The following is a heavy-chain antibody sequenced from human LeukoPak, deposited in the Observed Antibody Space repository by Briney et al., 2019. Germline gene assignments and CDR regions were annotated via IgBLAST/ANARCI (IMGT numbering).Heavy chain of an antibody. CDR2: IIPIFGTA. Sequence: GASMKVSCKASGGTFSSSAISWVRQAPGQGLEWMGGIIPIFGTANYAQKFQGRVTITTDESTSTAYMELSSLRSEDTAVYYCASGYGDYYYYYMDVWGKGTTVTVSS. D-gene: IGHD4-17*01. CDR3: ASGYGDYYYYYMDV. J-gene: IGHJ6*03. V-gene: IGHV1-69*05. CDR1: GGTFSSSA.